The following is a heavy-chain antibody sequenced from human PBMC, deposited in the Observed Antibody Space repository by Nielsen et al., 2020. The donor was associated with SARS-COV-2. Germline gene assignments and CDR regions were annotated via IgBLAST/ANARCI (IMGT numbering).Heavy chain of an antibody. Sequence: SETLSLTCTVSGGSISSSSYYWGWIRQPPGKGLEWIGSIYYSGSTYYNPSLKSRVTISVDTSKNQFSLKLSSVTAADTAVYYCARELRLGELSLRHFDYWGQGTLVTVSS. CDR1: GGSISSSSYY. CDR3: ARELRLGELSLRHFDY. V-gene: IGHV4-39*07. CDR2: IYYSGST. J-gene: IGHJ4*02. D-gene: IGHD3-16*02.